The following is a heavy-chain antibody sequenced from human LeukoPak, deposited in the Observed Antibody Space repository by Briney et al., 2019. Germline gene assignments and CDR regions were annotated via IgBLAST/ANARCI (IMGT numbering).Heavy chain of an antibody. Sequence: SETLSLNCTVSGGSISSYYWSWIRQPAGKGLEWIGRIYTSGSTNYNPSLKSRVTMSVDTSKNQFSLKLSSVTAADTAVYYCARDRDVYRYCSGGSCYSSWFDPWGQGTLVTVSS. CDR2: IYTSGST. V-gene: IGHV4-4*07. CDR1: GGSISSYY. CDR3: ARDRDVYRYCSGGSCYSSWFDP. D-gene: IGHD2-15*01. J-gene: IGHJ5*02.